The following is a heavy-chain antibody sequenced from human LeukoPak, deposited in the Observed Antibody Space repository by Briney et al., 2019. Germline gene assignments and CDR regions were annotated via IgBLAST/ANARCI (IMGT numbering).Heavy chain of an antibody. CDR2: IKQDGSEK. Sequence: GGSLRLSCAASGFTFSSYWMGWVRQAPGKGLEWVANIKQDGSEKYYVDSVKGRFTISRDNAKNSLYLQMNSLRAEDTAVYYCARGTIAAAGYYYFDYWGQGTRVTVSS. D-gene: IGHD6-13*01. V-gene: IGHV3-7*04. CDR1: GFTFSSYW. J-gene: IGHJ4*02. CDR3: ARGTIAAAGYYYFDY.